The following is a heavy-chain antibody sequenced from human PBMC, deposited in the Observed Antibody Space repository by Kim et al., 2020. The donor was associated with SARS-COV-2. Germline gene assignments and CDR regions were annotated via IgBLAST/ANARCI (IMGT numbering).Heavy chain of an antibody. CDR3: ARDLSSGWINSFFDY. V-gene: IGHV6-1*01. Sequence: VSVKSRITINPDTSKNQFSLQLNSVTPEDTAVYYCARDLSSGWINSFFDYWGQGTLVTVSS. J-gene: IGHJ4*02. D-gene: IGHD6-19*01.